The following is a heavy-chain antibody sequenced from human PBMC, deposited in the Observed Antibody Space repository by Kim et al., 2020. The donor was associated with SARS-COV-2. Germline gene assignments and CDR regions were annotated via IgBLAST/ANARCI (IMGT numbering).Heavy chain of an antibody. Sequence: GGSLRLSCAASGFTFRSYAMTWVRQAPEKGLEWVSTISASGRDTYYTDSVKGRFTISRDNSMNILSLQMTSLRVEDTALYFCAKRHYSDYENALFYFDY. CDR3: AKRHYSDYENALFYFDY. CDR1: GFTFRSYA. J-gene: IGHJ4*01. V-gene: IGHV3-23*01. CDR2: ISASGRDT. D-gene: IGHD4-17*01.